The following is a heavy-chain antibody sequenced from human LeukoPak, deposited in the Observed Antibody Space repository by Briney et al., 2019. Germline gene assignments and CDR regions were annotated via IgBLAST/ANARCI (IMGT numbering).Heavy chain of an antibody. V-gene: IGHV3-30-3*01. CDR3: ARGWNTTPRSGFDI. Sequence: GRSLRLSCAASGFTFSNYAMHWVRQAPGKGLEWVAVISFDGTNKYYADSVKGRFTISRDNVKNTLFLQMNSLGAEDTALYYCARGWNTTPRSGFDIWGLGTMVTVSS. D-gene: IGHD1/OR15-1a*01. CDR1: GFTFSNYA. CDR2: ISFDGTNK. J-gene: IGHJ3*02.